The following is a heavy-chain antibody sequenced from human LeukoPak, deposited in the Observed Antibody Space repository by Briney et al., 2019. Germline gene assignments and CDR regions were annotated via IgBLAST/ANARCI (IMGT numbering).Heavy chain of an antibody. D-gene: IGHD3-3*01. CDR2: IYYSGST. CDR1: GGSISSGGYY. Sequence: SETLSLTRTVSGGSISSGGYYWSWIRQPPGKGLEWIGYIYYSGSTNYNPSLKSRVTISVDTSKNQFSLKLSSVTAADTAVYYCARGPPGYDFWSGYYPWHFDCWGQGTLVTVSS. CDR3: ARGPPGYDFWSGYYPWHFDC. V-gene: IGHV4-61*08. J-gene: IGHJ4*02.